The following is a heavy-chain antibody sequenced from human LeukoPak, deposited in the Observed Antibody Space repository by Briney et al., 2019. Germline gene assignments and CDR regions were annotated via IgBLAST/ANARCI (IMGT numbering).Heavy chain of an antibody. CDR3: ARPSGGPYSYYDFWSGYPPDY. Sequence: ASVKVSCKASGYTFTGYYMHWVRQAPGQGLEWMGWINPNSGGTNYAQKFQGRVAMTRDTSISTAYMELSRLRSDDTAVYYCARPSGGPYSYYDFWSGYPPDYWGQGTLVTVSS. D-gene: IGHD3-3*01. J-gene: IGHJ4*02. CDR1: GYTFTGYY. CDR2: INPNSGGT. V-gene: IGHV1-2*02.